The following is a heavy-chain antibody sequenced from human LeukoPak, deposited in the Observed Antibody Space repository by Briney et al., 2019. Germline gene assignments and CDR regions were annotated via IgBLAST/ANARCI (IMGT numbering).Heavy chain of an antibody. CDR2: IDHSGST. V-gene: IGHV4-34*01. Sequence: SETLSLTCAVYGGSFSGYYWSWIRQPPGKGLEWIGEIDHSGSTNYNPSLKSRVTISVDTSKNQFSLKLSSVTAADTAVYYCARGLWFGESSFYFDYWGQGTLVTVSS. CDR3: ARGLWFGESSFYFDY. J-gene: IGHJ4*02. D-gene: IGHD3-10*01. CDR1: GGSFSGYY.